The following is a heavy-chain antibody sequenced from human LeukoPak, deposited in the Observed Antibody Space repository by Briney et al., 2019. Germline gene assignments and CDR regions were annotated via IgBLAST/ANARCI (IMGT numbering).Heavy chain of an antibody. CDR3: ATISRGRLNYYYYGMDG. CDR1: GFTFSSYW. J-gene: IGHJ6*02. CDR2: IKEEGREK. V-gene: IGHV3-7*01. Sequence: PGGSLRLSCAGTGFTFSSYWMSWVRQAPGKGLEWGANIKEEGREKYYVDSVNGRFTISRDNSENSLYVQMNSLRGEDTAVYYCATISRGRLNYYYYGMDGWGQGTTVTDSS. D-gene: IGHD3-9*01.